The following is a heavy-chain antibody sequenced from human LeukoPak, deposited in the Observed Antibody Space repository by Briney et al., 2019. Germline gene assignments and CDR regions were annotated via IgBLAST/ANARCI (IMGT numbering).Heavy chain of an antibody. CDR1: GFTFDDYG. CDR2: ISSNGGTT. D-gene: IGHD2-15*01. Sequence: GGSLRLSCAASGFTFDDYGMSWVRQAPGKGLEWVSSISSNGGTTYYADSVKGRFTISRDNSKNTLYLQMNSLRAEDTAIYYCAKNGDRGAYCTGGTCYPYFYYYMDVWGKGTTVTVSS. CDR3: AKNGDRGAYCTGGTCYPYFYYYMDV. V-gene: IGHV3-23*01. J-gene: IGHJ6*03.